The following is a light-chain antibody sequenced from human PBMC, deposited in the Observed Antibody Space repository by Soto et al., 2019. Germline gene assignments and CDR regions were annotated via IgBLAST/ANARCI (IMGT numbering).Light chain of an antibody. Sequence: EIVMTQSPATLSVSPGERATLSCRASQTVYSDLVWYQQKPGQAPRLLIYGASTRATGIPARFSGGGSGTEFTLTISDVEPEDFAVYYCHQRQSWPRTFGQGTTVDIK. V-gene: IGKV3-15*01. CDR1: QTVYSD. CDR2: GAS. CDR3: HQRQSWPRT. J-gene: IGKJ1*01.